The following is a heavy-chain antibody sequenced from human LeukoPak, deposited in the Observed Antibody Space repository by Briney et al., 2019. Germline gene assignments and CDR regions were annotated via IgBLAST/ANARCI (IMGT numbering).Heavy chain of an antibody. V-gene: IGHV4-39*07. J-gene: IGHJ5*02. Sequence: SETLSLTCTVSGGSISSSTYHWGWIRQPPGKGLEWIGGIYYSGSTYNNASLQSRVTISQDTSKNQFSLKLSSVTAADTAVYYCARWYSNKGWFDPWGQGTLVTVSS. CDR2: IYYSGST. D-gene: IGHD6-13*01. CDR1: GGSISSSTYH. CDR3: ARWYSNKGWFDP.